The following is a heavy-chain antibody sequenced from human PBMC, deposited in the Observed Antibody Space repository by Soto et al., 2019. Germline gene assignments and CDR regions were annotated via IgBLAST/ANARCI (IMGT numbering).Heavy chain of an antibody. V-gene: IGHV1-8*01. D-gene: IGHD5-12*01. CDR2: MNPNSGNT. J-gene: IGHJ3*02. CDR1: GYTFTSYD. CDR3: AREVDIVANYAFDI. Sequence: GASVKVSCKASGYTFTSYDINWVRQATGQGLEWMGWMNPNSGNTGYAQKFQGRVTMTRNTSISTAYMEMSSLRSEDTAVYFCAREVDIVANYAFDIWGQGTMVTVSS.